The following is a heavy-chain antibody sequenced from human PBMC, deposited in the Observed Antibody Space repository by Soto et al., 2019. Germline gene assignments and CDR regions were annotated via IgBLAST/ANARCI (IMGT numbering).Heavy chain of an antibody. J-gene: IGHJ4*02. D-gene: IGHD2-21*02. Sequence: QVQLVQSGAEVKKPGASVKVSCKASGYTFTSYAMHWVRQAPGQRLEWMGWINAGNGNTKYSQKFQGRVTITRDTSASTAYMELSSLRSEDTAVYYCARVDLAYCGGDCYSSYFDYWGQGTLVTVSS. V-gene: IGHV1-3*01. CDR3: ARVDLAYCGGDCYSSYFDY. CDR2: INAGNGNT. CDR1: GYTFTSYA.